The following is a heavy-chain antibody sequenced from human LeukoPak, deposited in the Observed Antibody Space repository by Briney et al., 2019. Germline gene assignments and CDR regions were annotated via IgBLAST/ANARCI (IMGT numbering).Heavy chain of an antibody. CDR2: ISGSGGST. CDR1: GFTFSSYA. V-gene: IGHV3-23*01. CDR3: AKGGRYPDAFDI. J-gene: IGHJ3*02. Sequence: GGSLRLSCAASGFTFSSYAMSWVRQAPGKGLEWVSAISGSGGSTYYAGSVKGRFTITRDNSKNTLYLQMNSLRAEDTAVYYCAKGGRYPDAFDIWGQGTMVTVSS. D-gene: IGHD3-9*01.